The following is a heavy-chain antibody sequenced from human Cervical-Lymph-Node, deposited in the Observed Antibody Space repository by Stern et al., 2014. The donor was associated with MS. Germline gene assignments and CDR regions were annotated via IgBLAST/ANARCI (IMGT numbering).Heavy chain of an antibody. CDR3: ARWDTTVWFDP. CDR2: INPDSGDT. V-gene: IGHV1-2*02. CDR1: GYTFTGHY. Sequence: VQLEESGAEVKKSGASVRVSCKALGYTFTGHYIHWVRQAPGQGLEWMGWINPDSGDTKYAHNFQGRVTMTRDTSITTVYMELTRLRSDDTALYYCARWDTTVWFDPWGQGTLVTVSS. J-gene: IGHJ5*02. D-gene: IGHD1-26*01.